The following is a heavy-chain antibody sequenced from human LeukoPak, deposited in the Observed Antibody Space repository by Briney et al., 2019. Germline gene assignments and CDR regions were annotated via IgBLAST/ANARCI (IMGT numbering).Heavy chain of an antibody. J-gene: IGHJ4*02. D-gene: IGHD1-26*01. Sequence: SVRVSCKASGGTFSSYAISWVRQAPGQGLEWMGGIIPIFGTANYAQKFQGRVTITADESTSTAYMELSSLRSEDTAVYYCARVMVGATSYYFDYWGQGTLVTVSS. V-gene: IGHV1-69*13. CDR1: GGTFSSYA. CDR3: ARVMVGATSYYFDY. CDR2: IIPIFGTA.